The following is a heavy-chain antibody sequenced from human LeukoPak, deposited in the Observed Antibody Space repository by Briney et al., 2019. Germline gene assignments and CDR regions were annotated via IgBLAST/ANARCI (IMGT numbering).Heavy chain of an antibody. D-gene: IGHD6-13*01. CDR3: ARQQGYSSSFDY. J-gene: IGHJ4*02. CDR2: IYPGDSDT. Sequence: GESLKISCEASGYSFTTYWIGWVRQMSGKGLEWMAIIYPGDSDTRYSPSFQGQVTISADKSINTAYLQWSSLKTSDTAMYYCARQQGYSSSFDYWAQGTLVTVSS. V-gene: IGHV5-51*01. CDR1: GYSFTTYW.